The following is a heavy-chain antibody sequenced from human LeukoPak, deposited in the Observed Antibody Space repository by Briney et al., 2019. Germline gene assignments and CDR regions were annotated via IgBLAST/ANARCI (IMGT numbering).Heavy chain of an antibody. CDR3: ARDSWITGEVKFDP. V-gene: IGHV4-4*07. CDR1: GGSISRSY. CDR2: IYGSGTI. Sequence: SETLSLTCTVSGGSISRSYWSWMRQPAGKGPEWIGRIYGSGTITYNRSLESRVTMSVDTSKNQFSLKLRSVTAADTAVYYCARDSWITGEVKFDPWGQGILVTVSS. J-gene: IGHJ5*02. D-gene: IGHD3-16*01.